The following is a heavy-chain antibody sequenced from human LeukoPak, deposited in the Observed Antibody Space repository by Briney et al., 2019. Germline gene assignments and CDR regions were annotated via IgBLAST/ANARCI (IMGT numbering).Heavy chain of an antibody. Sequence: TGGSLRLSCAASDFSFITYAMSWVRQAPGKGLEWVSTISGVGDATYYADSVKGRFTISRDNSKNTVDLLMNSLGAEDTAVYYCARDSLMLRGPLVIYYFDFWGQGTLVTVSS. CDR2: ISGVGDAT. D-gene: IGHD3-10*01. CDR1: DFSFITYA. J-gene: IGHJ4*02. CDR3: ARDSLMLRGPLVIYYFDF. V-gene: IGHV3-23*01.